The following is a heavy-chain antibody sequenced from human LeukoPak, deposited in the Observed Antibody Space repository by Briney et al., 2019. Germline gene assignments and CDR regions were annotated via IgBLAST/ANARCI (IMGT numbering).Heavy chain of an antibody. CDR1: GFTFSDYY. Sequence: GGSLRLSCAASGFTFSDYYMTWIRQAPGKGLEWVGFIRSKAYGGTIEYAASVKGRFTISRDDSKSIAYLQMNSLKTEDTAVYYCTRGYVTAFYWGQGTLVTDSS. D-gene: IGHD3-10*02. V-gene: IGHV3-49*03. CDR2: IRSKAYGGTI. CDR3: TRGYVTAFY. J-gene: IGHJ4*02.